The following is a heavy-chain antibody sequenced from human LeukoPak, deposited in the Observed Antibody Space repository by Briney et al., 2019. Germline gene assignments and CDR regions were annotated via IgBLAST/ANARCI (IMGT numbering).Heavy chain of an antibody. CDR1: AFTFNNFA. V-gene: IGHV3-23*01. J-gene: IGHJ4*02. D-gene: IGHD6-6*01. CDR2: ISAGGGST. CDR3: ARRDSSRSFDY. Sequence: GGSLRLSCAASAFTFNNFAMSWVRQAPGKGLEWVSGISAGGGSTIYVDSVKGRFTISRDNSKNTLYLQMNSLRAEDTAVYYCARRDSSRSFDYWGQGTLVTVSS.